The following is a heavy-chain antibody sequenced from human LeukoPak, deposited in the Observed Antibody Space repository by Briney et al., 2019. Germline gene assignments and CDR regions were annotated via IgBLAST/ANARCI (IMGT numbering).Heavy chain of an antibody. J-gene: IGHJ4*02. V-gene: IGHV3-7*01. D-gene: IGHD3-22*01. CDR2: IKQDGSEK. CDR3: ARDSLGVYYYDSSGPEPLDY. CDR1: GFTFSSYW. Sequence: RTGGPLRLSCAASGFTFSSYWMSWVRQAPGKGLEWVANIKQDGSEKYYVDSVKGRFTISRDNAKNSLYLQMNSLRAEDTAVYYCARDSLGVYYYDSSGPEPLDYWGQGTLVTVSS.